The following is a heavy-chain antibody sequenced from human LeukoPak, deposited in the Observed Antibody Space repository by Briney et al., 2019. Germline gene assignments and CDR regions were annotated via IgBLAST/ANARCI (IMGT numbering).Heavy chain of an antibody. V-gene: IGHV3-23*01. CDR1: GFPLSRSA. J-gene: IGHJ4*02. Sequence: GGSLRLSCAASGFPLSRSAMSWVRQAPGKGLEWVSHISGSGSGGSTYYADSVKGRFTISRDNSKNTLYLQMNSLRVEDTAVYYCARVAKYYYGSETYYFFEHWGQGTPVTASS. D-gene: IGHD3-10*01. CDR3: ARVAKYYYGSETYYFFEH. CDR2: ISGSGSGGST.